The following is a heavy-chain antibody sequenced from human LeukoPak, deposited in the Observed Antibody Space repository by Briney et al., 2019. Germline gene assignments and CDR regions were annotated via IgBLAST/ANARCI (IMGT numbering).Heavy chain of an antibody. D-gene: IGHD4-23*01. J-gene: IGHJ4*02. Sequence: PGGFLRLSCAASGFSVTSSAMCWGRPAPHRGVWGVAVISYEGSNKYYADSVKGLFNISRDNSKNTLYLQMNSLRAEDTAVYYCARASNGGFLDYWGQGTLVTVSS. CDR2: ISYEGSNK. V-gene: IGHV3-30*04. CDR3: ARASNGGFLDY. CDR1: GFSVTSSA.